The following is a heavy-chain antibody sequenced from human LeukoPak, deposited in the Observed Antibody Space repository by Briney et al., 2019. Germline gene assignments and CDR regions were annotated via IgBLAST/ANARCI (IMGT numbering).Heavy chain of an antibody. Sequence: GGSLKPSCAAPGFTFSTFAMTWVRQPPGKGLEGVSSIFPSGGEIHYADSVRGRFTISRDNSKSTLSLQMNSLRAEDTAIYYCATYRQVLLPFESWGQGTLVTVSS. V-gene: IGHV3-23*01. CDR1: GFTFSTFA. D-gene: IGHD2-8*02. J-gene: IGHJ4*02. CDR3: ATYRQVLLPFES. CDR2: IFPSGGEI.